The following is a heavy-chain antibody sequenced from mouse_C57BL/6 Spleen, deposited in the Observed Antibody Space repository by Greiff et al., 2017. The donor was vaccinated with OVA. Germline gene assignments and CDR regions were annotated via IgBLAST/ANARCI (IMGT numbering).Heavy chain of an antibody. CDR3: AREPHYYGSRRDAMDY. D-gene: IGHD1-1*01. V-gene: IGHV3-6*01. Sequence: VQLKESGPGLVKPSQSLSLTCSVTGYSITSGYYWNWIRQFPGNKLEWMGYISYDGSNNYNPSLKNRISITRDTSKNQFFLKLNSVTTEDTATYYCAREPHYYGSRRDAMDYWGQGTSVTVSS. CDR2: ISYDGSN. CDR1: GYSITSGYY. J-gene: IGHJ4*01.